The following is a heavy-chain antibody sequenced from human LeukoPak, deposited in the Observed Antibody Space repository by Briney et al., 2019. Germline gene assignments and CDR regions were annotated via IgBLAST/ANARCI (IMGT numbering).Heavy chain of an antibody. J-gene: IGHJ4*02. CDR2: IKLDGSEK. Sequence: HPGGSLRLSCAASGFSFSRVWMSWVRQAPGKGPEWVASIKLDGSEKYYVDSVKGRFTISRDNAKNSLYLQMNTLRAEDTAVYYCAKEGYWGQGTLVTVSS. CDR1: GFSFSRVW. V-gene: IGHV3-7*01. CDR3: AKEGY.